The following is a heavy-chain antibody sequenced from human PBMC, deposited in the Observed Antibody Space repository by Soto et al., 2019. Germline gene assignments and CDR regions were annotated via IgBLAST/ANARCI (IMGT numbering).Heavy chain of an antibody. CDR2: INSDGSST. CDR3: ARDGGWIDY. D-gene: IGHD6-19*01. Sequence: EVQLVESGGGLVQPGGSRSLSGAASGFTLISYWMHWVGQAQGKGLVWVSRINSDGSSTSYADSVKGRFTISRDNAKNTLYLQMNSLRAEDTAVYYCARDGGWIDYWGQGTLVTVSS. J-gene: IGHJ4*02. V-gene: IGHV3-74*01. CDR1: GFTLISYW.